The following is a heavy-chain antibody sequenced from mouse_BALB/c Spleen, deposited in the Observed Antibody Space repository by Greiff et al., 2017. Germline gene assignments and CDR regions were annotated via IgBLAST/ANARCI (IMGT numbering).Heavy chain of an antibody. CDR3: ARGFITTVDYYFDY. Sequence: EVQLVESGGGLVKPGGSLKLSCAASGFTFSSYAMSWVRQSPEKRLEWVAEISSGGSYTYYPDTVTGRFTISRDNAKNTLYLEMSSLRSEDTAMYYCARGFITTVDYYFDYWGQGTTLTVSS. D-gene: IGHD1-1*01. J-gene: IGHJ2*01. V-gene: IGHV5-9-4*01. CDR1: GFTFSSYA. CDR2: ISSGGSYT.